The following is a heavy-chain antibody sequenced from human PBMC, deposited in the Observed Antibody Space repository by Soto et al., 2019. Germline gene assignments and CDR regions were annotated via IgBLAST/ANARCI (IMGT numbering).Heavy chain of an antibody. V-gene: IGHV4-30-4*02. J-gene: IGHJ4*03. D-gene: IGHD3-16*02. CDR3: AISPIVLHTISYFDY. CDR2: IYNGGST. CDR1: GDSVSSVGFH. Sequence: SETLSLTCTDSGDSVSSVGFHWAWLRRPPGKGLEWIGYIYNGGSTYYRPSLESRMHMSLDATRTHYSLRLTSVTAADTAVYFCAISPIVLHTISYFDYCCQG.